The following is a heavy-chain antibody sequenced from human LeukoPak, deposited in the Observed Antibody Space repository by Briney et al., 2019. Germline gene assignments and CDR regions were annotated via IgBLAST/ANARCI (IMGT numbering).Heavy chain of an antibody. CDR3: AKETREWELGLDI. D-gene: IGHD1-26*01. CDR2: ISSSGSTI. Sequence: PGGSLRLSCAASGFTFSSYEMNWVRQAPGKGLEWVSYISSSGSTIYYADSVKGRFTISRDNSKNSLYLQMNSLRTEDTALYYCAKETREWELGLDIWGQGTMVTVSS. J-gene: IGHJ3*02. CDR1: GFTFSSYE. V-gene: IGHV3-48*03.